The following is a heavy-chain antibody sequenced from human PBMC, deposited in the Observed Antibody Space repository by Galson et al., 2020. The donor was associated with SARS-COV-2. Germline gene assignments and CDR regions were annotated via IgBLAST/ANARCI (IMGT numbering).Heavy chain of an antibody. D-gene: IGHD1-26*01. V-gene: IGHV3-30*04. J-gene: IGHJ4*02. Sequence: QLGESLKISCAASGFTFSSYAMHWVRQAPGKGLEWVADITYDGSNKYYADSVKGRFTISRDNSKNTLYLQMNSLRAEDTAVYYCARAHGGSYYGAFDYWGQGTLVTVSS. CDR3: ARAHGGSYYGAFDY. CDR2: ITYDGSNK. CDR1: GFTFSSYA.